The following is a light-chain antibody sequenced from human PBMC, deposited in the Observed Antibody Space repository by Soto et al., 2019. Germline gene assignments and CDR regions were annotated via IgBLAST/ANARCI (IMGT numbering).Light chain of an antibody. V-gene: IGLV2-14*01. J-gene: IGLJ3*02. CDR1: SSDVGGYNH. CDR2: EVN. CDR3: ASYTTTSTLWV. Sequence: QSVLTQPASVSGSPGQSITISCTGTSSDVGGYNHVSWYQHHPGKAPKVIIFEVNNRPSGISNRFSGSKSGNTASLTISGLQAEDEADYYCASYTTTSTLWVFGGGTKLTVL.